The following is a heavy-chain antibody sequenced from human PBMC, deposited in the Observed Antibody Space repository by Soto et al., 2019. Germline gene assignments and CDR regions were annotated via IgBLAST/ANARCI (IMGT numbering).Heavy chain of an antibody. J-gene: IGHJ5*02. CDR1: GYTFTSYG. Sequence: QVQLVQSGAEVKKPGASVKVSCKASGYTFTSYGISWVRQAPGQGLEWMGWISAYNGNTNYAQKLQGRVTMTTDTSTSIAYMELRSLRSDDTAVYYCARDRIVVVTAKRSDWFDPWGQGTLVTVSS. D-gene: IGHD2-21*02. V-gene: IGHV1-18*01. CDR3: ARDRIVVVTAKRSDWFDP. CDR2: ISAYNGNT.